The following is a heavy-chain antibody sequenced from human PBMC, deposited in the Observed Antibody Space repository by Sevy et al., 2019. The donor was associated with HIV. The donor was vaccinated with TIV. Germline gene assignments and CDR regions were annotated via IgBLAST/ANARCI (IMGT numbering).Heavy chain of an antibody. D-gene: IGHD3-16*01. J-gene: IGHJ4*02. CDR1: GYTITRYY. V-gene: IGHV1-46*01. Sequence: ASVKVSCKASGYTITRYYMHWVRQAPGQGLEWMGIINPSDGGTTYAQKSQGRVLMTRDTSTSTVYMELSSLRFDDTAVYYCASYTTGSRGDYWGQGTLVTVSS. CDR3: ASYTTGSRGDY. CDR2: INPSDGGT.